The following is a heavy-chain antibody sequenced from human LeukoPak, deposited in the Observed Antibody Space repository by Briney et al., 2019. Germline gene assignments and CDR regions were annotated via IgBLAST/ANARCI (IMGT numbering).Heavy chain of an antibody. CDR2: IYYSGST. J-gene: IGHJ6*03. Sequence: SSETLSLTCTVSGGSISSYYWSWIRQPPGKGLEWIGYIYYSGSTNYNPSLKSRVTISVDTSKNKFSLKLSSVTAADTAVYYCARTEASNSYYYYYYMDAWGKGTTVTVSS. CDR3: ARTEASNSYYYYYYMDA. V-gene: IGHV4-59*01. D-gene: IGHD4-11*01. CDR1: GGSISSYY.